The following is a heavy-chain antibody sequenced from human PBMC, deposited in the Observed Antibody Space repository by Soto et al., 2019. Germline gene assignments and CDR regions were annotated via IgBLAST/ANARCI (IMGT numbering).Heavy chain of an antibody. Sequence: SETLSLTCAVSGGSISSGGYSWSWIRQPPGKGLEWIGYIYHSGSTYYNPSLKSRVTISVDRSKNQFSLKLSSVTAADTAVYYCARGSGDRDYYYGMDVWGQGTTVTVSS. D-gene: IGHD3-10*01. V-gene: IGHV4-30-2*01. CDR3: ARGSGDRDYYYGMDV. J-gene: IGHJ6*02. CDR1: GGSISSGGYS. CDR2: IYHSGST.